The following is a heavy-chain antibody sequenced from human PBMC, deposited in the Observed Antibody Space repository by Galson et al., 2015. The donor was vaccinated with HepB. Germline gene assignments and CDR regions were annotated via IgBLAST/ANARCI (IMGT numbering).Heavy chain of an antibody. CDR2: INPNSGGT. V-gene: IGHV1-2*04. J-gene: IGHJ6*02. CDR3: ARAGELGYCSGGSCQNVAYYYYGMDV. CDR1: GYTFTGYY. D-gene: IGHD2-15*01. Sequence: SVKVSCKASGYTFTGYYMHWVRQAPGQGLEWMGWINPNSGGTNYAQKFQGWVTMTRDTSISTAYMELSRLRSDDTAVYYCARAGELGYCSGGSCQNVAYYYYGMDVWGQGTTVTVSS.